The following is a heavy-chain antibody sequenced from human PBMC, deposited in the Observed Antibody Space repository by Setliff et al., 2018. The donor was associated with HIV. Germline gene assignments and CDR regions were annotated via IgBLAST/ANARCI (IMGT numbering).Heavy chain of an antibody. CDR3: ASFFVTTVTNQDY. CDR1: GGPLTDHY. J-gene: IGHJ4*02. CDR2: LSPSGTT. D-gene: IGHD4-17*01. Sequence: PSETLSLTCAVHGGPLTDHYTNWIRQPPGKGLEWIGELSPSGTTRSNPSLQSRVTISLDTSNNQFSLKLTSVTAADTAMYYCASFFVTTVTNQDYWGQGTPVTVSS. V-gene: IGHV4-34*01.